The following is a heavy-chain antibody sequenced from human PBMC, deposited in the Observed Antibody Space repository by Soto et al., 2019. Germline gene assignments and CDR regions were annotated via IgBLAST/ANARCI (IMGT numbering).Heavy chain of an antibody. CDR2: IKQDGSEK. V-gene: IGHV3-7*01. Sequence: EVQLVESGGGLVQPGGSLRLSCAASGFTFSSYWMSWVRQAPGKGLEWVASIKQDGSEKYYVDSVKGRFAISRDNAKDSLYLQMNSLRAEDTSVYYCARHWGSDWYFDYWGQGTLVTVSS. CDR1: GFTFSSYW. J-gene: IGHJ4*02. D-gene: IGHD6-19*01. CDR3: ARHWGSDWYFDY.